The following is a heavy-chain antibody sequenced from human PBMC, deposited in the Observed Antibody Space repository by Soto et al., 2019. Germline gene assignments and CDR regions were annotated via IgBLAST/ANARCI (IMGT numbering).Heavy chain of an antibody. J-gene: IGHJ4*02. CDR2: INPSGGST. V-gene: IGHV1-46*03. Sequence: ASVKVSCKASGYTFTSYYMHWVRQAPGQGLEWMGIINPSGGSTSYAQKFQGRVTMTRDTSTSTVYMELSSLRSEDTAVYYCARGVSGYYFGDYFDYWGQGTLVTVSS. CDR3: ARGVSGYYFGDYFDY. CDR1: GYTFTSYY. D-gene: IGHD3-22*01.